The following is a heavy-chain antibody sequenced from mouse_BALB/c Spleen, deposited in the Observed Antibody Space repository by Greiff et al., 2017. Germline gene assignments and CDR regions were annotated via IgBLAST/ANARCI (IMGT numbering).Heavy chain of an antibody. CDR1: GFSLTGYG. Sequence: VMLVESGPGLVAPSQSLSITCTVSGFSLTGYGVNWVRQPPGKGLEWLGMIWGDGSTDYNSALKSRLSISKDNSKSQVFLKMNSLQTDDTARYYCARDRGYYGSSSYYYAMDYWGQGTSVTASS. CDR2: IWGDGST. CDR3: ARDRGYYGSSSYYYAMDY. V-gene: IGHV2-6-7*01. D-gene: IGHD1-1*01. J-gene: IGHJ4*01.